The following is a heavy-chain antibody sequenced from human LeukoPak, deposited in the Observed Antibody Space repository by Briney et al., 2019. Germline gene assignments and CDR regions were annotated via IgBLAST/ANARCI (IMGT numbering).Heavy chain of an antibody. Sequence: PGGSLRLSCAASGFTFSDYYMSWIRQAPGKGLEWVSYISSSGSTIYYADSVKGRFTISRDNAKNSLYLQMNSLRAEDTAVYYRATYDSSGYFDYWGQGTLVTVSS. CDR1: GFTFSDYY. V-gene: IGHV3-11*01. CDR2: ISSSGSTI. CDR3: ATYDSSGYFDY. J-gene: IGHJ4*02. D-gene: IGHD3-22*01.